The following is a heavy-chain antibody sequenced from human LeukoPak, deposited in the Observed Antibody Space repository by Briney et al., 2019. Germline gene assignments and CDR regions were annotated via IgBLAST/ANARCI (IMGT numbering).Heavy chain of an antibody. J-gene: IGHJ6*02. CDR1: GDSFSSDSAA. V-gene: IGHV6-1*01. CDR3: ARERLTTVRGVPLHYYGMDV. CDR2: TYYRSKWYD. D-gene: IGHD3-10*01. Sequence: SQTLSLTCAISGDSFSSDSAAWNWIRQSPSRGLEWLGRTYYRSKWYDDYAVSVKSRLTITPDTSQNRVSLQLNSVTPEDMAVYYCARERLTTVRGVPLHYYGMDVWGQGTTVTVSS.